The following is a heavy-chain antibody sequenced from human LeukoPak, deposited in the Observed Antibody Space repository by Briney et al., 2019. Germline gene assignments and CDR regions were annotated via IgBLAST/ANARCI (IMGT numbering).Heavy chain of an antibody. J-gene: IGHJ4*02. CDR1: GFTFSSHA. D-gene: IGHD1-26*01. CDR2: ISTSGGRT. V-gene: IGHV3-23*01. CDR3: AKEPYSGSQLLDY. Sequence: PGGSLRLSCAASGFTFSSHAMSWVRQAPGKGLEWVSAISTSGGRTYYADSVKGRLTISRDNSKNTLYLQMNSLRAEDTAVYYCAKEPYSGSQLLDYWGQGTLVTVSS.